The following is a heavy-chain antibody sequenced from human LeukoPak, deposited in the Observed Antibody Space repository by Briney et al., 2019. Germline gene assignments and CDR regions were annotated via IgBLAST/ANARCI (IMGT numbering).Heavy chain of an antibody. CDR3: AREPMTTQGTGWDYYYYMDV. V-gene: IGHV4-34*10. D-gene: IGHD4-11*01. CDR1: GGSFSGYY. CDR2: INHSGNT. J-gene: IGHJ6*03. Sequence: SETLSLTCGVSGGSFSGYYWNWIRQSPEKGLEWVGEINHSGNTRYNPSLRSRITMSVDTSRNHFSLKLSSVTAADTAVYYCAREPMTTQGTGWDYYYYMDVWGKGTTVTVSS.